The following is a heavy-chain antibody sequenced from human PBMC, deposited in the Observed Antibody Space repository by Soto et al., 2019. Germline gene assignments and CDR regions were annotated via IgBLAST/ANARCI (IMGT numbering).Heavy chain of an antibody. V-gene: IGHV4-61*01. D-gene: IGHD3-10*01. CDR3: ASGFDSNNFDY. J-gene: IGHJ4*02. CDR1: GGSVSSGSYY. CDR2: IYYSGST. Sequence: SETLSLTCTVSGGSVSSGSYYWSWIRQPPGKGLEWIGYIYYSGSTNYNPSLKSRVTISVDTSKNQFSLKLSSVTAADTAVYYCASGFDSNNFDYWGQGTLVTVSS.